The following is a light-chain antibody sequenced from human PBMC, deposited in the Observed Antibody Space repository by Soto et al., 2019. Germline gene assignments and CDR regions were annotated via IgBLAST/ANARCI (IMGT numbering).Light chain of an antibody. CDR3: VTWDDSLSGRV. J-gene: IGLJ1*01. CDR1: GSNIGRNY. CDR2: RNN. Sequence: QSVLTQPRSASGTPGQRVTISCSGGGSNIGRNYVYWYQQFPGTAPKIVIYRNNQRPSGVPDRFSGSKSDTSASLAISGLRSEDEADYYCVTWDDSLSGRVFGTGTKVTVL. V-gene: IGLV1-47*01.